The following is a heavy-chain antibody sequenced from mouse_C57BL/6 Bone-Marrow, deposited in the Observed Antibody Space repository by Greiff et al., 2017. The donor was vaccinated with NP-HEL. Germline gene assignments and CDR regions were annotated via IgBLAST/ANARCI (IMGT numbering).Heavy chain of an antibody. CDR2: ISNLAYSI. V-gene: IGHV5-15*01. CDR1: GFTFSDYG. D-gene: IGHD1-1*01. J-gene: IGHJ1*03. CDR3: ARHRDYGSSYWYFDV. Sequence: EVMLVESGGGLVQPGGSLKLSCAASGFTFSDYGMAWVRQAPRKGPEWVAFISNLAYSIYYADTVTGRITISRENAKNTLYLEMSSLRSEDTAMYYCARHRDYGSSYWYFDVWGTGTTVTVSS.